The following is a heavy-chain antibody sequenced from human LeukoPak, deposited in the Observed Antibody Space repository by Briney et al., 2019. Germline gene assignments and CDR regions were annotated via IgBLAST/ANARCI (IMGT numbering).Heavy chain of an antibody. V-gene: IGHV1-18*01. CDR3: ARDVGRSYDLDY. CDR2: ISAYNGNT. Sequence: ASVKVSCKASGYTFTSYGISWVRQAPGEGLEWMGWISAYNGNTDYAQSLQGRVTMTIDTSTSTVYMELRSLRSDDTAVYYCARDVGRSYDLDYWGQGTLVTVSS. J-gene: IGHJ4*02. CDR1: GYTFTSYG. D-gene: IGHD3-16*01.